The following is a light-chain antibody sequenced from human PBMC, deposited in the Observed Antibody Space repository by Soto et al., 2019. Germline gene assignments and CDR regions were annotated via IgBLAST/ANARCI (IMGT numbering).Light chain of an antibody. V-gene: IGKV3-15*01. CDR2: GAA. CDR3: QQYNNWPLLT. Sequence: ETAMTQSPVTLSLSPGERATLSCRASQTVGDNVDWYRQQPGQPPSLLIYGAAARPPGVPARFSGSGAGTDFIPSISSLQDEDFVVYYCQQYNNWPLLTFGQGT. CDR1: QTVGDN. J-gene: IGKJ1*01.